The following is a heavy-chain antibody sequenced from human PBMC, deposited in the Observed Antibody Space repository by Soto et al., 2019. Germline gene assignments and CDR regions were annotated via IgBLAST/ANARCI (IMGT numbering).Heavy chain of an antibody. D-gene: IGHD3-16*01. CDR1: GGSFRSSA. V-gene: IGHV1-69*01. CDR2: IIPVFDKA. Sequence: QVQLVQSGAEVKEPGSSVKVSCKASGGSFRSSAISWVRQAPVQGLEWMGEIIPVFDKANYAQKFQGRLLITADEPTGTVSMELSSLTSEDTAVYFCARLRTDWGDAFELWGRGTIVTVSS. J-gene: IGHJ3*01. CDR3: ARLRTDWGDAFEL.